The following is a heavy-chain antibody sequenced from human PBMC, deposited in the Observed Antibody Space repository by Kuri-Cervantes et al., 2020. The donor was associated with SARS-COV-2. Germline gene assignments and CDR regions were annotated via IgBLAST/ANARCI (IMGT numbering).Heavy chain of an antibody. CDR2: ISGSGGST. D-gene: IGHD6-19*01. V-gene: IGHV3-23*01. Sequence: GESLKISCAASGFTFSSYAMSWVRQAPGKGLEWVSAISGSGGSTYYADSVKGRFTISRDNSKNTLYLQMNSLRAEDTAVYYCAKDVINGGQWLVGGSDYWGQGTLVTVSS. CDR1: GFTFSSYA. J-gene: IGHJ4*02. CDR3: AKDVINGGQWLVGGSDY.